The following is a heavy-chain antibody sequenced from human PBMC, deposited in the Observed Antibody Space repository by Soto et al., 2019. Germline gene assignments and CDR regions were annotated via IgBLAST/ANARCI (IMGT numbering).Heavy chain of an antibody. D-gene: IGHD4-17*01. J-gene: IGHJ6*02. CDR2: IYYSGST. CDR3: AVTTAYYYYYYGMDV. V-gene: IGHV4-31*03. Sequence: QVQLQESGPGLVKPSQTLSLTCTVSGGSISSGGYYWSWIRQHPGKGLEWIGYIYYSGSTYYNPSLQSRVTISVDTSKPQFSLKLSSVTAADTAVYYCAVTTAYYYYYYGMDVWGQGTTVTVSS. CDR1: GGSISSGGYY.